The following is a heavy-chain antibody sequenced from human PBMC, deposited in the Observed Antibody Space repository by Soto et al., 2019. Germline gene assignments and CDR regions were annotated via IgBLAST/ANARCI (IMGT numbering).Heavy chain of an antibody. CDR3: ARDYDILTGYPS. D-gene: IGHD3-9*01. CDR2: ISGSGGST. J-gene: IGHJ5*02. V-gene: IGHV3-23*01. Sequence: GGSLRLSCAASGFTFSSYAMSWARQAPGKGLEWVSAISGSGGSTYYADSVKGRFTISRDNSKNTLYLQMNSLRAEDTAVYYCARDYDILTGYPSWGQGTLVTVSS. CDR1: GFTFSSYA.